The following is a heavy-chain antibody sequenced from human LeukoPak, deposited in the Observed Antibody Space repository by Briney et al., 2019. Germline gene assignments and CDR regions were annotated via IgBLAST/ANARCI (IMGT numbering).Heavy chain of an antibody. CDR1: GFTFGKYW. J-gene: IGHJ4*02. Sequence: SGGSLRLSCVASGFTFGKYWMSWVRQAPGKGLEWVASINPEGSEKYSADSVKGRFTISRDNAKNSLYLQMDSLRVEDTAFYYCARDLAYSRLDYWGQGMLVTVSS. CDR3: ARDLAYSRLDY. D-gene: IGHD5-18*01. V-gene: IGHV3-7*01. CDR2: INPEGSEK.